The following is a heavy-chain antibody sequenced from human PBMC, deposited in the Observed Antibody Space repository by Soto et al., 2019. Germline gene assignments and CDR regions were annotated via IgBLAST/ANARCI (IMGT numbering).Heavy chain of an antibody. CDR1: GYTFTNFG. Sequence: QVQLVQSGAEVKKPGASVKVSCKTSGYTFTNFGLSWVRQAPGQGLEWMGWISAYNGNTNYAQNFQGRVTMTPATSTSTAYMWLRRLRTDDTAVYYSARGGTPVDYWGQGTLVTVSS. J-gene: IGHJ4*02. D-gene: IGHD3-16*01. V-gene: IGHV1-18*01. CDR2: ISAYNGNT. CDR3: ARGGTPVDY.